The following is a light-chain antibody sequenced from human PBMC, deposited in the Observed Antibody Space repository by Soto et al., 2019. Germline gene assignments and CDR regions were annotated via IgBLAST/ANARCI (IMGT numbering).Light chain of an antibody. Sequence: ESVLTQSPGTLSLSPGERVTLSCRASQSIRNNYLAWYQQKPGQAPRLLIYGASSRATGIPDRFSGSGSGTEFTLTISSLEPEDFAVYYCHQYGNSPFTFGQGTKLEIK. V-gene: IGKV3-20*01. CDR2: GAS. CDR3: HQYGNSPFT. J-gene: IGKJ2*01. CDR1: QSIRNNY.